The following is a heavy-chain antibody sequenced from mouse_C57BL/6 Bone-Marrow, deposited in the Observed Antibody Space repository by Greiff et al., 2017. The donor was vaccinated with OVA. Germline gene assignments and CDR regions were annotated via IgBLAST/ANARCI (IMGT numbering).Heavy chain of an antibody. Sequence: DVMLVESGGDLVKPGGSLKLSCAASGFTFSSYGMSWVRQTPDKRLEWVATISSGGSYTYYPDSVKGRFTISRDNAKNTLYLQMSSLKSEDTAMYYCARPSLRRGGAWFAYWGQGTLVTVAA. D-gene: IGHD1-2*01. CDR2: ISSGGSYT. CDR1: GFTFSSYG. J-gene: IGHJ3*01. CDR3: ARPSLRRGGAWFAY. V-gene: IGHV5-6*02.